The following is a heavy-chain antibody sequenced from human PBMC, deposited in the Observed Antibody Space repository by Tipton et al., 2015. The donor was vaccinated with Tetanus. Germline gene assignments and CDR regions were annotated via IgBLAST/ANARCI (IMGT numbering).Heavy chain of an antibody. V-gene: IGHV3-23*01. J-gene: IGHJ6*02. CDR3: AKDHPPPLGAVTTHYYYCGMDV. CDR2: ISGSGGST. D-gene: IGHD4-17*01. Sequence: GSLRLSCAASGFTFTSYAMSWVRQAPGKGLEWVSAISGSGGSTYYADSVKGRFTISRDNSKNTLYLQMNSLRAEDTAVYYCAKDHPPPLGAVTTHYYYCGMDVWGQGTTLTVSS. CDR1: GFTFTSYA.